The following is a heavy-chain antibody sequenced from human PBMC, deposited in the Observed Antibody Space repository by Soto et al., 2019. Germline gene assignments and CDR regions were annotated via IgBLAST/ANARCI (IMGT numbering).Heavy chain of an antibody. CDR1: GGTFSSYA. CDR3: ATVEADAVTSYY. J-gene: IGHJ4*02. D-gene: IGHD4-17*01. CDR2: IIPIFGTA. Sequence: QVQLVQSGAEVKKPGSSVKVSCKASGGTFSSYAISWVRQAPGQGLEWMGGIIPIFGTANYAQKFQARVTINEDESTSTAYLELSSLRSEDRDGYYCATVEADAVTSYYWGQGTLVTVCS. V-gene: IGHV1-69*12.